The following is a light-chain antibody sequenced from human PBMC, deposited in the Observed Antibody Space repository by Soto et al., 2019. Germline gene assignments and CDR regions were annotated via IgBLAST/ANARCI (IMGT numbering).Light chain of an antibody. CDR1: SSDIGGYNF. CDR2: EVS. J-gene: IGLJ2*01. V-gene: IGLV2-14*01. Sequence: QSALTQPASVSGSPGQSITISCTGTSSDIGGYNFVSWYQQHPGKAPKLIIHEVSNRPSGVSNRFSGSKSGNTASLTISGLQAEDEADYYCSSYRSSNTPVFGGGTKLTVL. CDR3: SSYRSSNTPV.